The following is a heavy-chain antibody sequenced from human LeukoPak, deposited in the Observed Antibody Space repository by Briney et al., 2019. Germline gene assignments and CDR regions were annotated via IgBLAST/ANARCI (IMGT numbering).Heavy chain of an antibody. D-gene: IGHD1-26*01. CDR1: GFTFSSYG. J-gene: IGHJ4*02. CDR3: ARDILFGGSFYFDY. Sequence: GGSLRLSCAASGFTFSSYGMHWVRQAPGKGLEWVAVISYDGSNKYYADSVKGRFTISRDNSKNTLYLQMNSLRAEDTAVYYCARDILFGGSFYFDYWGQGTLVTVSS. V-gene: IGHV3-30*03. CDR2: ISYDGSNK.